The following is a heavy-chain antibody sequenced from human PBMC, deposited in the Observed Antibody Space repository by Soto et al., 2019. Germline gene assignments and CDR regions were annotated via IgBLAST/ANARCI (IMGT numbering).Heavy chain of an antibody. V-gene: IGHV3-23*01. Sequence: XGSLRLSCAASGFTFSRSAKNWVRQAAGKGQGLLSAISGSGRSTYYADPVKGRFTISRDHSKNTLYLQMNSLRAEDTAVYYCAKGTRGKWLVLRYYEYGMDVWGQGTTVTVSS. CDR2: ISGSGRST. CDR1: GFTFSRSA. CDR3: AKGTRGKWLVLRYYEYGMDV. D-gene: IGHD6-19*01. J-gene: IGHJ6*02.